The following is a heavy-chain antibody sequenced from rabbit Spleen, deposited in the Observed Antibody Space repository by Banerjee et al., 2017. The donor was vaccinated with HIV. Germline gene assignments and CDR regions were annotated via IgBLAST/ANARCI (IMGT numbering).Heavy chain of an antibody. CDR3: ARGVVGNGNYIYDIGL. D-gene: IGHD1-1*01. CDR1: GVSFSGSYY. V-gene: IGHV1S40*01. J-gene: IGHJ4*01. CDR2: IEVGSSGFT. Sequence: QSLEESGGDLVKPGASLTLTCIASGVSFSGSYYMCWVRQAPGKGLEWIACIEVGSSGFTYFATWAKGRFTISKTSSTTVTLQVTRLTVADTATYFCARGVVGNGNYIYDIGLWGPGTLVTVS.